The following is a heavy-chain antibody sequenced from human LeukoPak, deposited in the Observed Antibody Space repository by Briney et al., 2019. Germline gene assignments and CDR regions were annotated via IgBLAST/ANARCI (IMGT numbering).Heavy chain of an antibody. CDR3: AKECTMVRGAQPFDY. Sequence: GGSLRLSCAASGFTFSSYWMHWVRQAPGKGLVWVSRISNDGTSTSYADSVKGRFTISRDNAKNTLYLQMNSLRAEDTAVYYCAKECTMVRGAQPFDYWGQGTLVTVSS. J-gene: IGHJ4*02. D-gene: IGHD3-10*01. CDR2: ISNDGTST. V-gene: IGHV3-74*01. CDR1: GFTFSSYW.